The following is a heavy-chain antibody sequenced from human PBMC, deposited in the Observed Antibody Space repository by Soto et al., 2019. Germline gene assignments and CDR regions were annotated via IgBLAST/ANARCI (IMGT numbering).Heavy chain of an antibody. J-gene: IGHJ6*02. Sequence: QPGGSLRLSCAASGFTFSSYGMHWVRQAPGKGLEWVAVISYDGSNKYYADSVKGRFTISRDNSKNTLYLQMNSLRAEDTAVYYCAKDRIRTVTTDYYYYGMDVWGQGTTVTVSS. CDR3: AKDRIRTVTTDYYYYGMDV. D-gene: IGHD4-4*01. V-gene: IGHV3-30*18. CDR1: GFTFSSYG. CDR2: ISYDGSNK.